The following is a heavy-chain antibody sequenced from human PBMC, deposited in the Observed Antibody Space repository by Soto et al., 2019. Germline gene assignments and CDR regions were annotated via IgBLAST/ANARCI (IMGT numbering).Heavy chain of an antibody. J-gene: IGHJ3*02. CDR3: TRGDYYDSSGYYVAFDI. CDR1: GFTFSNYE. Sequence: EVQLVESGGGLVQPGGSLRLSCAASGFTFSNYEMNWVRQAPGQGLEWVSYISSRSSTIYYADSVKGRFTISRDNAKDSLSLQMNSLRAEDTAVYYCTRGDYYDSSGYYVAFDIWGQGTMVTVS. CDR2: ISSRSSTI. V-gene: IGHV3-48*03. D-gene: IGHD3-22*01.